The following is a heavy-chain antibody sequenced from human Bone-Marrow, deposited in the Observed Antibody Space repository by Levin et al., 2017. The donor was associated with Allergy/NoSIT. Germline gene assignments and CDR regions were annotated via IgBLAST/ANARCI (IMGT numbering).Heavy chain of an antibody. CDR1: GFTFSDHY. V-gene: IGHV3-11*01. CDR3: ARIRFHYQHGMDV. Sequence: GESLKISCAASGFTFSDHYMSWIRQAPGKGLEWLSYISTSGNNRYYADSVKGRFTISRDNAKNSLSLQMNTLRADDSAVYYCARIRFHYQHGMDVWGQGTTVTVSS. J-gene: IGHJ6*02. D-gene: IGHD3-3*01. CDR2: ISTSGNNR.